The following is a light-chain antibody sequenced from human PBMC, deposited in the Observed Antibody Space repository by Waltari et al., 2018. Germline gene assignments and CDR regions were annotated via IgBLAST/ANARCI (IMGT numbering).Light chain of an antibody. CDR3: QSYDSSLSGSV. V-gene: IGLV1-40*01. CDR1: SSNLGAGYD. J-gene: IGLJ3*02. Sequence: QSGLTPPPSVSGAPGQRVTISCTGSSSNLGAGYDVHWYQLLPGTAPKLLIHVNSNRPSGVPDRFSGSKSGTSASLAITGLQAEDEADYYCQSYDSSLSGSVFGGGTKLTVL. CDR2: VNS.